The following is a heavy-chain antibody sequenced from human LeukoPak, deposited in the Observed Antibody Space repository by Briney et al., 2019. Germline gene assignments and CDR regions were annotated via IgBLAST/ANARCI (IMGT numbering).Heavy chain of an antibody. Sequence: SETLSLTCAVYGGSFSGYYWSWIRQPPGKGLEWIGEINHSGSTNYNPSLKSRVTISVDTSKNQFSLKLSFVTAADTAVYYCATIPTYYDFWRTIDYWGQGTLVTVSS. D-gene: IGHD3-3*01. CDR1: GGSFSGYY. CDR2: INHSGST. J-gene: IGHJ4*02. CDR3: ATIPTYYDFWRTIDY. V-gene: IGHV4-34*01.